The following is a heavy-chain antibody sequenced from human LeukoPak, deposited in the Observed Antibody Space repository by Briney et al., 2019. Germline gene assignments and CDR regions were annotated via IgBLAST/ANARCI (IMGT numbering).Heavy chain of an antibody. Sequence: GGSLRLSCAASGFSFSTYSMNWVRQAPGKGLEWVSSISSSSNYIYYADSVKGRFTISRDNAKNSLYLQMNSLRAEDTAVYYCAKFGEGYCSSTSCYTFDYWGQGTLVTVSP. CDR3: AKFGEGYCSSTSCYTFDY. D-gene: IGHD2-2*02. J-gene: IGHJ4*02. CDR1: GFSFSTYS. CDR2: ISSSSNYI. V-gene: IGHV3-21*01.